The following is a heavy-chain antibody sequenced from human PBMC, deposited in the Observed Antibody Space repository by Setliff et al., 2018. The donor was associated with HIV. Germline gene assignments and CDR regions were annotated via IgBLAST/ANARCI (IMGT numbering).Heavy chain of an antibody. J-gene: IGHJ3*01. V-gene: IGHV5-51*01. CDR1: GYTFTSYW. CDR2: IYPGDSDT. Sequence: PGESLKISCKGSGYTFTSYWIGWVRQMPGKGLEWMGIIYPGDSDTRYSPSFQGRVTISADKSINTAYLQWSSLQASDTAMYYCARRRPYDSSGYFDAFDVWGQGTMVTVSS. CDR3: ARRRPYDSSGYFDAFDV. D-gene: IGHD3-22*01.